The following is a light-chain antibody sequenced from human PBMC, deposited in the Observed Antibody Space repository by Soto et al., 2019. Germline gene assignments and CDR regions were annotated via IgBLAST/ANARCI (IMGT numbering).Light chain of an antibody. Sequence: EIVMTQSPATLSVSPGERVTFSCRASQGIRNHLAWYQHKPGQAPRLLISYGSAGATGIPARFSGSGSGTEFTLTINSLQSEDFAVYYCQQFYTWPVTFGGGTKVEIK. CDR3: QQFYTWPVT. CDR1: QGIRNH. CDR2: YGS. V-gene: IGKV3-15*01. J-gene: IGKJ4*01.